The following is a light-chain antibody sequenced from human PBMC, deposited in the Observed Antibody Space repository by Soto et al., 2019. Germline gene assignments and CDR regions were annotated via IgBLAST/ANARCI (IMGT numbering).Light chain of an antibody. V-gene: IGKV1-5*01. CDR2: AAS. J-gene: IGKJ1*01. CDR3: QHYNSYSEA. CDR1: QSISTW. Sequence: DIQITQSPSTLSASVGDRVTITCGASQSISTWLAWYQQKPGKAPKLLIYAASTLQSGVPSRFSGSGSGTEFTLTISCLQPDDFATYYCQHYNSYSEAFGQGTKVDI.